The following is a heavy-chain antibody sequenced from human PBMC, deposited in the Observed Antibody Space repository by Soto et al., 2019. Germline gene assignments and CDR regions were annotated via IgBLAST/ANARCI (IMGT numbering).Heavy chain of an antibody. V-gene: IGHV3-30*18. CDR1: GFTFSSYG. Sequence: TGGSLRLSCAASGFTFSSYGMHWVRQAPGKGLEWVAVISYDGSNKYYADSVKGRFTISRDNSKNTLYLQMNSLRAEDTAVYYCAKGAGPPVTTFDYWGQGTLVTVSS. CDR2: ISYDGSNK. J-gene: IGHJ4*02. CDR3: AKGAGPPVTTFDY. D-gene: IGHD4-17*01.